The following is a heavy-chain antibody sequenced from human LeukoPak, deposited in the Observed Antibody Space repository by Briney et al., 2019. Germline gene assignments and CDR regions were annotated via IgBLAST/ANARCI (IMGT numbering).Heavy chain of an antibody. CDR2: INHSGYT. V-gene: IGHV4-34*04. CDR3: TRMTTGHDY. CDR1: GVSFNNYY. Sequence: SETLSLTCAVSGVSFNNYYWSWVRQTPGKGLEWIEEINHSGYTNDSPSLKSRATLSIDTSRKQFSLNLRSVTVADTGIYYCTRMTTGHDYWGQGTLVTVSS. J-gene: IGHJ4*02. D-gene: IGHD4-17*01.